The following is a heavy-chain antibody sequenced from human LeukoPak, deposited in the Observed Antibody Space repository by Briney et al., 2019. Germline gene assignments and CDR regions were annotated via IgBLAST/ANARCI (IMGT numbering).Heavy chain of an antibody. V-gene: IGHV4-59*01. CDR1: GGSISRYY. J-gene: IGHJ6*02. Sequence: PSETLSLTCTVSGGSISRYYWSWIRQPPGKGLEWIGYIYYSGSTNYNPSLKSRVTISVDTSKNQFSLKLSSVTAADTAVYYCARTGITMVRGYYYYGMDVWGQGTTVTVSS. CDR2: IYYSGST. CDR3: ARTGITMVRGYYYYGMDV. D-gene: IGHD3-10*01.